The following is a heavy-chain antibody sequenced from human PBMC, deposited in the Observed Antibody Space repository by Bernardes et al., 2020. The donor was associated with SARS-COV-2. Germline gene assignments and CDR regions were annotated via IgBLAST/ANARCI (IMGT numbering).Heavy chain of an antibody. CDR3: ARASYCSSTSCRAPYYYYYMDV. J-gene: IGHJ6*03. V-gene: IGHV4-34*01. CDR2: INHSGST. Sequence: SETLSLTCAVYGGSFSGYYWSWIRQPPGKGLEWIGEINHSGSTNYNPSLKSRVTISVDTSKNQFSLKLSSVTAADTAVYYCARASYCSSTSCRAPYYYYYMDVWGKGTTVTVSS. CDR1: GGSFSGYY. D-gene: IGHD2-2*01.